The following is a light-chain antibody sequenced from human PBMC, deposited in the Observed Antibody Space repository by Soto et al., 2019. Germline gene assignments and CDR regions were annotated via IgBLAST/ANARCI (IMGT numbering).Light chain of an antibody. V-gene: IGLV2-11*01. CDR1: SSDVGGYNY. J-gene: IGLJ1*01. CDR3: CSYAGSYTHYV. CDR2: DVS. Sequence: QSARTQPRSVSGSPGQSVTCSCTGTSSDVGGYNYVSWYQQHPGKAPKLMIYDVSKRPSGVPDRFSGSKSGNTASLTISGLQAEDEADYYCCSYAGSYTHYVFGTGTKVTVL.